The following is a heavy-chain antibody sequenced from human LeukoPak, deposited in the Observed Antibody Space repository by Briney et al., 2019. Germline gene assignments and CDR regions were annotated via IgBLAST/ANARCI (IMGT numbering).Heavy chain of an antibody. CDR2: IKQDGSEK. V-gene: IGHV3-7*04. J-gene: IGHJ4*02. Sequence: PGGSLRLSCAASGFTFSSYYMSWVRQAPGKGLEWVANIKQDGSEKYYVDSVKGRFTISRDNAKNSLYLQMNSPRAEDTAVYYCARDRVLLDYWGQGTLVTVSS. CDR1: GFTFSSYY. CDR3: ARDRVLLDY.